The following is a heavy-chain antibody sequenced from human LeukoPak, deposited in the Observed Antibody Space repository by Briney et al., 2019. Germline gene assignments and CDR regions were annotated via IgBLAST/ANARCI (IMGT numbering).Heavy chain of an antibody. CDR2: INHSGST. Sequence: PSETLSLTCAVYGDSFSGYYWSWIRQPPGKGLEWIGEINHSGSTNCNPSLKSRVTISVDTSKDQFSLKLSSVTAADTAVHYCAGLNITIFGVVPGGGQGTLVTVSS. CDR1: GDSFSGYY. D-gene: IGHD3-3*01. CDR3: AGLNITIFGVVPG. J-gene: IGHJ4*02. V-gene: IGHV4-34*01.